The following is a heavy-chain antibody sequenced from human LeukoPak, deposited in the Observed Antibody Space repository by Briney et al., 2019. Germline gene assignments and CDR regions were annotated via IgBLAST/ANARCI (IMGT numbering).Heavy chain of an antibody. J-gene: IGHJ6*02. V-gene: IGHV3-66*01. Sequence: GGSLRLSCAASGFTVSSNYMSWVRQAPGKGLEWVSVIYSGGSTYYADSVKGRFTISRDNSKNTLYLQMNSLRAEDTAVYYCARVREVYYYYGMDVWGQGTTVTVSS. CDR1: GFTVSSNY. CDR2: IYSGGST. CDR3: ARVREVYYYYGMDV.